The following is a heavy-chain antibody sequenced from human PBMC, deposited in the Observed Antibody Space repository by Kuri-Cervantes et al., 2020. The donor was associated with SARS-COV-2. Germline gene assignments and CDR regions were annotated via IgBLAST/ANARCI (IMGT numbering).Heavy chain of an antibody. CDR3: GRDDDSGSLPDC. D-gene: IGHD1-26*01. J-gene: IGHJ4*02. Sequence: ASVKVSCKASGYTFTSYYMHWVRQVPGQGLEWMGIISPTSGSTNYAQRSQGRVTMTRDTSTSTVYMELGSLRSEDTAVYYCGRDDDSGSLPDCWGRGTLVTVSS. V-gene: IGHV1-46*01. CDR2: ISPTSGST. CDR1: GYTFTSYY.